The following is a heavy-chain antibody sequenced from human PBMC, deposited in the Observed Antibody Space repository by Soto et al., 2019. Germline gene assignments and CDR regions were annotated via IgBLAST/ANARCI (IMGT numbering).Heavy chain of an antibody. J-gene: IGHJ6*02. Sequence: ASVKVSCKASGYTFTSYYMHWVRQAPGQGLEWMGIINPSGGSTSYAQKFQGRVTMTRDTSTSTVYMELSSLRSEDTAVYYCASSYGDYPHYYYGMYVWGQGTTVTVSS. V-gene: IGHV1-46*01. CDR3: ASSYGDYPHYYYGMYV. D-gene: IGHD4-17*01. CDR2: INPSGGST. CDR1: GYTFTSYY.